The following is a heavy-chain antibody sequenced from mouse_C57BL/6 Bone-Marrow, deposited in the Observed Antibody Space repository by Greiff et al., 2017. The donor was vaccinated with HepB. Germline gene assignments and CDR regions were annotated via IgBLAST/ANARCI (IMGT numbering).Heavy chain of an antibody. CDR3: TAEGSPWFAD. D-gene: IGHD1-1*01. CDR2: LRLKSDNYAT. V-gene: IGHV6-3*01. Sequence: EVQLVESGGGLVQPGGSMKFSCVASGFTFSNYWMNWVRQSPETGLEWVAQLRLKSDNYATHYAESVKGRFTSASDDSKSSVYLQMNNLRAEDTGIYYCTAEGSPWFADWGQGTLVTVSA. CDR1: GFTFSNYW. J-gene: IGHJ3*01.